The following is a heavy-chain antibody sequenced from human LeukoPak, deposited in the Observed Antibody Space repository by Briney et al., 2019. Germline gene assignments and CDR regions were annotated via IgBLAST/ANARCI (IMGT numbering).Heavy chain of an antibody. J-gene: IGHJ4*01. CDR3: AKDRKYQQSLLDY. D-gene: IGHD2-2*01. CDR2: ISGSGGST. CDR1: GFTFSSYA. V-gene: IGHV3-23*01. Sequence: GGSLRLSCAASGFTFSSYAMSWVRQAPGKGLEWVSAISGSGGSTYYADSVKGRFTISRDNSKNTLYLQMNSLGAEDTAVYYCAKDRKYQQSLLDYWGQGTLVTVSS.